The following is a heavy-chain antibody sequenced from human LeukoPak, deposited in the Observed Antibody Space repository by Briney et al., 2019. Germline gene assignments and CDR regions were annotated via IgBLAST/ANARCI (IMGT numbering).Heavy chain of an antibody. Sequence: ASVKVSCKASGYTFTSYAMHWVRQSPGQRLEWMGWINAGNGNTKYPQKFQGRVTITRDTSASTAYMQLSSLRSEDTAVYYCARESGSGSYYFDYWGQGTLVTVSS. CDR3: ARESGSGSYYFDY. CDR2: INAGNGNT. CDR1: GYTFTSYA. D-gene: IGHD3-10*01. V-gene: IGHV1-3*01. J-gene: IGHJ4*02.